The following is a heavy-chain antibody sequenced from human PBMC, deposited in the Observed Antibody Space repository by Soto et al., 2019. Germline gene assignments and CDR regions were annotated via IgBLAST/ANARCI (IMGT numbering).Heavy chain of an antibody. D-gene: IGHD2-15*01. V-gene: IGHV3-23*01. J-gene: IGHJ4*02. CDR2: ISGSGGST. CDR3: AKGSAGGRPYYFDY. CDR1: GFTFSSYA. Sequence: PGGSLRLSCAASGFTFSSYAMSWVRQAPGKGLEWVSAISGSGGSTYYADSVKGRFTISRDDSKNTLYLQMNSLRADDTALYYCAKGSAGGRPYYFDYWGQGTLVTVSS.